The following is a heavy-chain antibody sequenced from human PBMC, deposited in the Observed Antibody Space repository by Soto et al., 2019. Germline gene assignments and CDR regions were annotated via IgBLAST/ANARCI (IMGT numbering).Heavy chain of an antibody. CDR3: ARDLIVATAWDY. Sequence: EVQLVESGGGLVQPGGSLRLSCAASGFTFSSDWMSWVRQAPGKGLEWVANIKQDGSEKYYVDSVKGRFTISRDNAKNSLYLQMNSLRAEDTAVYYCARDLIVATAWDYWGQGTLVTVSS. D-gene: IGHD5-12*01. CDR1: GFTFSSDW. V-gene: IGHV3-7*03. J-gene: IGHJ4*02. CDR2: IKQDGSEK.